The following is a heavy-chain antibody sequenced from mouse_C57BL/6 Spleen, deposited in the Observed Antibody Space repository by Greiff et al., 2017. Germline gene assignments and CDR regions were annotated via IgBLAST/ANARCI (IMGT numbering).Heavy chain of an antibody. CDR3: ARSSTGTYVDV. D-gene: IGHD4-1*01. CDR2: IDPSDSYT. CDR1: GYTFTSYW. V-gene: IGHV1-69*01. Sequence: QVQLQQPGAELVMPGASVKLSCKASGYTFTSYWMHWVKQRPGQGLEWIGEIDPSDSYTNYNQKFKGKSTLTLDKSSSTASMQLSSLTSEDSAVYYCARSSTGTYVDVWGTGTTVTVSS. J-gene: IGHJ1*03.